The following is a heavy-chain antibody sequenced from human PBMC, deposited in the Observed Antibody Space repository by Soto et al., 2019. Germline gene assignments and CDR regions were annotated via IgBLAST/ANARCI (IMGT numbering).Heavy chain of an antibody. V-gene: IGHV1-69*13. Sequence: SVKVSCKASGGTFSSYAISWVRQAPGQGLEWMGGIIPIFGTANYAQKFQGRVTITADESTSTAYMELSSLRSEDTAVYYCASGLWLGEHTTFDYWGQGNLVTVSS. CDR3: ASGLWLGEHTTFDY. J-gene: IGHJ4*02. CDR1: GGTFSSYA. D-gene: IGHD3-10*01. CDR2: IIPIFGTA.